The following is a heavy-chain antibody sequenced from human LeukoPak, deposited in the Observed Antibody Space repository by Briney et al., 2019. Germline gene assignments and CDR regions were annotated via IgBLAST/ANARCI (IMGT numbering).Heavy chain of an antibody. CDR3: ARLLRDGLQSD. V-gene: IGHV4-59*08. CDR2: IYYSGST. D-gene: IGHD5-24*01. CDR1: GGSISSYY. Sequence: PSETLSLTCTVSGGSISSYYWSWIRQPSGKGLEWIGYIYYSGSTNYNPSLKSRVTISVDTSKNQFSLKLSSVTAADTAVYYCARLLRDGLQSDWGQGTLVTVSS. J-gene: IGHJ4*02.